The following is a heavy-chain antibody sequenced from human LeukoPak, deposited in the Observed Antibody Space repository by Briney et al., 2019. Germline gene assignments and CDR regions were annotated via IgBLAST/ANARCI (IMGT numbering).Heavy chain of an antibody. D-gene: IGHD5-12*01. CDR1: GFTFSSYA. CDR2: IRGSGGST. V-gene: IGHV3-23*01. J-gene: IGHJ4*02. Sequence: PGGSLRLSCAASGFTFSSYAMSWVRQAPGKGLEWVSAIRGSGGSTYYADSVKGRFTISRDNSKNTLNLQMNSLRAEDTAVYYCAARCLYSGYGLNDYGGQGTLVTVSS. CDR3: AARCLYSGYGLNDY.